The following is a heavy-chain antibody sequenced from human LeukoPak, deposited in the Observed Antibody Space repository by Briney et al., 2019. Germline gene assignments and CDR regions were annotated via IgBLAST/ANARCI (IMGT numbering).Heavy chain of an antibody. CDR3: ARGGSYSYGSFDY. CDR1: GFSFSSYW. CDR2: INSAGSSP. Sequence: GGSLRLSRAASGFSFSSYWMHWVRQAPGKGLVWVSRINSAGSSPSQADSVKGRFTISRDNAKNTLYLQMNSLRAEDTAVYYCARGGSYSYGSFDYWGQGTLVTVSS. V-gene: IGHV3-74*01. D-gene: IGHD5-18*01. J-gene: IGHJ4*02.